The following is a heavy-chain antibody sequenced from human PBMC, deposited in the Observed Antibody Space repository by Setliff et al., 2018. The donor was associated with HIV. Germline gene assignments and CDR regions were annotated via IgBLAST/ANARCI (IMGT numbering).Heavy chain of an antibody. CDR3: ARDRHSSGLGSYGP. CDR1: GGSFNGYR. D-gene: IGHD3-10*01. J-gene: IGHJ5*02. CDR2: IDSSGTT. Sequence: PSETLSLTCAVYGGSFNGYRWSWIRQSAGRGLEWIGRIDSSGTTDYKPSLKGRVAISVDTSRNQFSLRVTSVTAADTAVYFCARDRHSSGLGSYGPWGPGILVTVSS. V-gene: IGHV4-59*10.